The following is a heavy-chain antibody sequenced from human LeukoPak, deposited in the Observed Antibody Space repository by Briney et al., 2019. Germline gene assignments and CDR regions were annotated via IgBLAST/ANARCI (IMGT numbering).Heavy chain of an antibody. CDR1: GFTFSSYW. D-gene: IGHD6-13*01. J-gene: IGHJ4*02. CDR3: LAAAGTIG. CDR2: VNNDGSTT. V-gene: IGHV3-74*01. Sequence: GGSLRLSCAASGFTFSSYWMHWVRQAPGKGLVWVSRVNNDGSTTNYADSVKGRFTISRDNTKNTLYLRMNSLRAEDTAVYFCLAAAGTIGWGQGTLVTVSS.